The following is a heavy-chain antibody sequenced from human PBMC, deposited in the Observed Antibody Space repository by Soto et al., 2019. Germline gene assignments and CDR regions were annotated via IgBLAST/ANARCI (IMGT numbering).Heavy chain of an antibody. CDR1: GFTFTRYS. CDR2: ISGSGGST. Sequence: PGGSLRLSCAASGFTFTRYSMNWVRQAPGKGLEWVSAISGSGGSTYYADSVKGRFTISRDNSKNTLYLQMNSLRAEDTAVYYCAKDDCSSTSCAPYYYYGMDVWGQGTTVTVSS. J-gene: IGHJ6*02. D-gene: IGHD2-2*01. CDR3: AKDDCSSTSCAPYYYYGMDV. V-gene: IGHV3-23*01.